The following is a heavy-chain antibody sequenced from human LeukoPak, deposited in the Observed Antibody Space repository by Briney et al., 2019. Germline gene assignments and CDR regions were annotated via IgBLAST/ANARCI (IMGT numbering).Heavy chain of an antibody. J-gene: IGHJ5*01. V-gene: IGHV3-23*01. CDR1: GFTLYMYA. CDR3: AKDRPNFHENSGHYYRRDGDS. Sequence: DPGGSLRLSCQASGFTLYMYAMSWVRQAPGKGLEWVASMCGTDGCTFYPDSVKGRFTISRDNSKNVLYLRMNSLTAEDTAIYYCAKDRPNFHENSGHYYRRDGDSWGQGTLVTVSS. D-gene: IGHD3-22*01. CDR2: MCGTDGCT.